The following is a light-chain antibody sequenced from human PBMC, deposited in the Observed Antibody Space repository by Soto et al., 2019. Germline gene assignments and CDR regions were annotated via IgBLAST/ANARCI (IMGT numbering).Light chain of an antibody. CDR2: GAS. CDR1: QGISSA. J-gene: IGKJ2*01. CDR3: QQFNNYPRT. V-gene: IGKV1D-13*01. Sequence: AIQLTQSPHSLAASVGDRVTVTCRASQGISSALAWYQQKPGKTPNLLIYGASSLESGVPSRFSGSGSGTDFTLTISSLQPEDFATYYCQQFNNYPRTFGQGTKLEIK.